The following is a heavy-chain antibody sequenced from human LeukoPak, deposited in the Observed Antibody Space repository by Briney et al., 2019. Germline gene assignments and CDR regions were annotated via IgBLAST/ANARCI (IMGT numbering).Heavy chain of an antibody. D-gene: IGHD3-22*01. V-gene: IGHV3-21*01. CDR3: ARDFAGYDSSEGGD. CDR1: GFSFSSHG. Sequence: PGRSLRLSCTASGFSFSSHGMHWVRRAPGEGLEWVSSISSSSSYIYYADSVKGRFTISRDNAKNSLYLQMNSLRAEDTAVYYCARDFAGYDSSEGGDWGQGTLVTVSS. J-gene: IGHJ1*01. CDR2: ISSSSSYI.